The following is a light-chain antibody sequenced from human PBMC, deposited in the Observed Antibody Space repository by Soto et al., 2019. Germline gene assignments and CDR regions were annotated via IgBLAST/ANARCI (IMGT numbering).Light chain of an antibody. J-gene: IGLJ3*02. CDR3: SSYAASNNFYFV. Sequence: QSVLTQPPSASGSPGHSVPISCTGTTMDVGGFNYVSWYQQYPGRAPKLMIYEVTKRPSGVPDRFSGSKSGNTASLTVSGLQAEDEADYYCSSYAASNNFYFVFGGGTQLTVL. CDR2: EVT. V-gene: IGLV2-8*01. CDR1: TMDVGGFNY.